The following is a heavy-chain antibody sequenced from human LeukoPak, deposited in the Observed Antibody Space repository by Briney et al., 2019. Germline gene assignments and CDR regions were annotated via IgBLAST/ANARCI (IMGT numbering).Heavy chain of an antibody. CDR2: IKQDGSEK. D-gene: IGHD2-8*01. Sequence: GGSLRLSCAASGFTFSGYWMSWVRQAPGKGVEGVANIKQDGSEKYYVESVKGGFTIYRDNAKTSLYLQMNSLRAEDTAVYYRARDKAIVLMVYADPTYYFDYWGQGTLVTVSS. V-gene: IGHV3-7*01. CDR3: ARDKAIVLMVYADPTYYFDY. J-gene: IGHJ4*02. CDR1: GFTFSGYW.